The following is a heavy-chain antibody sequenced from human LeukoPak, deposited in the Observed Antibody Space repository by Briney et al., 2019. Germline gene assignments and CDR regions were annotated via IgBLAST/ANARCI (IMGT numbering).Heavy chain of an antibody. V-gene: IGHV3-48*04. Sequence: GRSLRLSCAASGFTFSSHSMNWVRQAAGKGMEWVSYINPSSTSTYYADSVRGRFTISRDNAKNSLYLQMNSLRAEDTAVYYCARAAYNSGPDYGGQGTLVTVSA. CDR3: ARAAYNSGPDY. D-gene: IGHD6-19*01. CDR1: GFTFSSHS. CDR2: INPSSTST. J-gene: IGHJ4*02.